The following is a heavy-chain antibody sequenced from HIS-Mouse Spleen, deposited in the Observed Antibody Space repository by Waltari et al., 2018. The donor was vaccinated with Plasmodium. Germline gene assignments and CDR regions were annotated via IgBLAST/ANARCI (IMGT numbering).Heavy chain of an antibody. V-gene: IGHV1-2*02. CDR2: INPNSGGT. D-gene: IGHD1-26*01. J-gene: IGHJ4*02. CDR3: ARGRIVGATGVDY. Sequence: QVQLVQTGAQVKKPGVSVTVSCKGSGYTCTGYELHSLRLAPGQGLAWMGLINPNSGGTNYAQKFQGRVTMTRDTSISTAYMELSRLRSDDTAVYYCARGRIVGATGVDYWGQGTLVTVSS. CDR1: GYTCTGYE.